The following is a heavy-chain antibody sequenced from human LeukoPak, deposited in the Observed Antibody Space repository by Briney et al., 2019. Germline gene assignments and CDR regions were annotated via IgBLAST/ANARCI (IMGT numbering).Heavy chain of an antibody. D-gene: IGHD3-10*01. CDR3: ARDAGYGSGSFYFDY. V-gene: IGHV3-23*01. J-gene: IGHJ4*02. CDR2: ISGSGDNT. CDR1: GFTFSTYG. Sequence: GGSLRLSCAASGFTFSTYGMSWVRQAPGKGLEWVSAISGSGDNTYYADSVKGRFTISRDNSKNTLYLQMNSLRAEDTAVYYCARDAGYGSGSFYFDYWGQGTLVTVSS.